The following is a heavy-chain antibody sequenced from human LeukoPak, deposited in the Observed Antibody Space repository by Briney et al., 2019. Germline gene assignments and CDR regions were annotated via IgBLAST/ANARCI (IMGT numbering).Heavy chain of an antibody. CDR2: IDPKSGDT. J-gene: IGHJ4*02. CDR3: ARHSGEAGGHLLDY. D-gene: IGHD2-8*02. CDR1: GYIFTDYS. Sequence: ASVKVSCKASGYIFTDYSMHWVRQAPGQGLEWMGWIDPKSGDTNYAQKFQGRVTMTRDTSISTAYMEVSRLRSDDTAVYYCARHSGEAGGHLLDYWGQGTLVTVSS. V-gene: IGHV1-2*02.